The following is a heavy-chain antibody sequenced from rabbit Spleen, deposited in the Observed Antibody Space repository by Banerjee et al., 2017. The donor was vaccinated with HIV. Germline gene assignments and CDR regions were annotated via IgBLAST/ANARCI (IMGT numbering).Heavy chain of an antibody. Sequence: QEQLEESGGGLVKPEGSLKLSCTASGFSFSNKAVMCWVRQAPGKGLEWIGYIYSGIGYPYYASWAKGRFTISKTSSTTVTLQMTSLTAADTATYFCARDTGSSFSSYGMYLWGQGTLVTVS. V-gene: IGHV1S45*01. CDR3: ARDTGSSFSSYGMYL. D-gene: IGHD8-1*01. CDR2: IYSGIGYP. CDR1: GFSFSNKAV. J-gene: IGHJ6*01.